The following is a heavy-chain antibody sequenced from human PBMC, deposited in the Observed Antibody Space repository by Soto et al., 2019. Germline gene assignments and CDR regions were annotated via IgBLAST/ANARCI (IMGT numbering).Heavy chain of an antibody. Sequence: SETLSLTCTVSGGSTSSSSYYWGWIRQPPGKGLEWLGSIYHRGSTYYNPSLKSRVTISVDTSKNQFSLKLSCVTATDTAVYYCASQHYYDSRGYYVVDWGQGTLVTVYS. CDR3: ASQHYYDSRGYYVVD. D-gene: IGHD3-22*01. CDR1: GGSTSSSSYY. CDR2: IYHRGST. V-gene: IGHV4-39*01. J-gene: IGHJ4*02.